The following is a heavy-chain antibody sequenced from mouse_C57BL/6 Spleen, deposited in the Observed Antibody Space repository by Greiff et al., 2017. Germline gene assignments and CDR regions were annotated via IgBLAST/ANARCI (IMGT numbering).Heavy chain of an antibody. CDR3: ARYYYGSSYFEV. J-gene: IGHJ1*03. V-gene: IGHV5-16*01. CDR1: GFTFSDYY. D-gene: IGHD1-1*01. CDR2: INYDGSST. Sequence: EVKLVESEGGLVQPGSSMKLSCTASGFTFSDYYMAWVRQVPEKGLEWVANINYDGSSTYYLDSLKSRFIISRDNAKNILSLQMSSLKSEDTATYYCARYYYGSSYFEVWGTGTTVTVSS.